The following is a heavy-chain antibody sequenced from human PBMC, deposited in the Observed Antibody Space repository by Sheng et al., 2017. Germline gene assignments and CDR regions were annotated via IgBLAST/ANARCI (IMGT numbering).Heavy chain of an antibody. D-gene: IGHD6-13*01. CDR2: IIPIFGTA. CDR1: GGTFSSYA. V-gene: IGHV1-69*05. CDR3: ARDLGYSSSLRDNYYYYMDV. J-gene: IGHJ6*03. Sequence: QVQLVQSGAEVKKPGSSVKVSCKASGGTFSSYAISWVRQAPGQGLEWMGGIIPIFGTANYAQKFQGRVTITTDESTSTAYMELSSLRSEDTAVYYCARDLGYSSSLRDNYYYYMDVWGKGTTVTVSS.